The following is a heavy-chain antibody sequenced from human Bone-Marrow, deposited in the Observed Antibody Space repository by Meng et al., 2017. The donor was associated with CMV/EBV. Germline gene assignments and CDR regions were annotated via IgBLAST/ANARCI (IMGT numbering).Heavy chain of an antibody. V-gene: IGHV3-74*01. D-gene: IGHD6-13*01. CDR2: INSDGSST. CDR1: GFTFSSYW. Sequence: GESLKISCAAAGFTFSSYWMHWVRQAPGKGLVWGSRINSDGSSTSYADSVKGRFTISRDNAKNTLYLQMNSLRAEDTAVYYCARDQGSSWYWGCAFDIWGQGTMVTVSS. J-gene: IGHJ3*02. CDR3: ARDQGSSWYWGCAFDI.